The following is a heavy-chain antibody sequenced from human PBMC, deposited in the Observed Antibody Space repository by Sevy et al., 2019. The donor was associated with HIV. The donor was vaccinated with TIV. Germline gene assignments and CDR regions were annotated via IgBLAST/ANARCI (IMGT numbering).Heavy chain of an antibody. Sequence: SDTLSLTCTVSGGSITSLYWNWIRQPPGKGLEWIANIYYNGHINYNPAIKSRVTISLDTSKNQFSLRLSSVTAADTAMYYCAGENAWGRGYSWGQGTLVTVSS. J-gene: IGHJ4*02. D-gene: IGHD1-26*01. CDR2: IYYNGHI. CDR3: AGENAWGRGYS. CDR1: GGSITSLY. V-gene: IGHV4-59*08.